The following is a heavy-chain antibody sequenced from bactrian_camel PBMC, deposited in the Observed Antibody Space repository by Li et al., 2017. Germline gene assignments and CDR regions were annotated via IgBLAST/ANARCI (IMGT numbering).Heavy chain of an antibody. V-gene: IGHV3S10*01. Sequence: VQLVESGGDSVQPGGSLRISCVISIYTDGNYCLGWFRQAPGKEREAIGGIDTEGDAVKGRFTISQDNTKNTVFLQMNNLKPEDTGMYYCAADGGLSDCSSSFQNYEYNFWGRGTQVTVS. CDR2: IDTEG. CDR1: IYTDGNYC. D-gene: IGHD1*01. CDR3: AADGGLSDCSSSFQNYEYNF. J-gene: IGHJ4*01.